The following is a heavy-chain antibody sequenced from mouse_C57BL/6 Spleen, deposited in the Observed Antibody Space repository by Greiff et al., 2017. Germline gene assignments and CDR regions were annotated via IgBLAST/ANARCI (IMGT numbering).Heavy chain of an antibody. CDR2: ISGGGGNT. V-gene: IGHV5-9*01. D-gene: IGHD1-1*01. Sequence: DVKLVESGGGLVKPGGSLKLSCAASGFTFSSYTMSWVRQTPEKRLEWVATISGGGGNTYYPDSVKGRCTISRDNAKNTLYLQMSSLRSEDTALYYCARHGTTVVAPDYWGQGTTLTVSS. CDR1: GFTFSSYT. J-gene: IGHJ2*01. CDR3: ARHGTTVVAPDY.